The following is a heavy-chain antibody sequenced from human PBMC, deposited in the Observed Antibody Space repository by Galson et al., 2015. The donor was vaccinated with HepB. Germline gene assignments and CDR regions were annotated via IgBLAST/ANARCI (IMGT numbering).Heavy chain of an antibody. V-gene: IGHV3-33*06. Sequence: SLRLSCAASGFTFSSYGMHWVRQAPGKGLEWVAVIWYDGSNKYYADSVKGRFTISRDNSKNTLYLQMNSLRAEDTAVYYCAKDEKGEWYFDLWGRGTLVTVSS. D-gene: IGHD3-10*01. J-gene: IGHJ2*01. CDR2: IWYDGSNK. CDR1: GFTFSSYG. CDR3: AKDEKGEWYFDL.